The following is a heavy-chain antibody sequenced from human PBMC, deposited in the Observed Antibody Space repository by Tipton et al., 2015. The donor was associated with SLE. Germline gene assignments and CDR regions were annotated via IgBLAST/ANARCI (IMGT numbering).Heavy chain of an antibody. J-gene: IGHJ3*02. CDR1: GFTFSSYW. CDR3: ARDWSFRDDAFDI. Sequence: SLRLSCAASGFTFSSYWMSWVRQAPGKGLEGVANIKQDGSEKYYVDSVKGRFTISRDNAKNSLYLQMNSLRAEDTAVYYCARDWSFRDDAFDIWGQGTMVTVSS. V-gene: IGHV3-7*01. D-gene: IGHD3-16*02. CDR2: IKQDGSEK.